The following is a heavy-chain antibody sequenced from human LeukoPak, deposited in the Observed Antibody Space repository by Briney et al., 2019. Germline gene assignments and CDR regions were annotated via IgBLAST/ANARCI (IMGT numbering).Heavy chain of an antibody. V-gene: IGHV1-2*02. CDR3: ARGSPLVSAKHFDY. CDR2: INPNSGGT. D-gene: IGHD6-13*01. J-gene: IGHJ4*02. CDR1: GYTFTGYY. Sequence: GASVKVSCKASGYTFTGYYMHWVRQAPGQGLEWMGWINPNSGGTNYAQKFQGRVTMTRDTSISTAYMELSRLRSDDTAVYYCARGSPLVSAKHFDYWVQGTLVTVSS.